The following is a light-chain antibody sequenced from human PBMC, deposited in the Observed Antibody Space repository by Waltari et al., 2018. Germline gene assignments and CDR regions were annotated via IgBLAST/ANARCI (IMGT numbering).Light chain of an antibody. CDR1: QRIDNY. CDR3: QQSYSNVVT. CDR2: VAS. J-gene: IGKJ3*01. V-gene: IGKV1-39*01. Sequence: DIQLTQSPSSLSASVGDRVTVTCRPSQRIDNYLNWYQQKPGKAPKLFIYVASSLQSGVPSRFSGSGSGTEFTLTISSLQPEDSATYFCQQSYSNVVTFGPGTKVEI.